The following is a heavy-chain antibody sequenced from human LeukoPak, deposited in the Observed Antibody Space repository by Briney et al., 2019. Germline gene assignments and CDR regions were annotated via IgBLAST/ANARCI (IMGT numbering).Heavy chain of an antibody. V-gene: IGHV3-30*02. J-gene: IGHJ4*02. CDR1: GFTFSSYG. D-gene: IGHD1-7*01. CDR2: IRYDGSNK. CDR3: ARAHNWKYGTFDY. Sequence: PGGSLRLSCAASGFTFSSYGMHWVRQAPGKGLEWVAFIRYDGSNKYYADSVKGRFTISRDNCKNTLYLQMNSLRAEDTAVYYCARAHNWKYGTFDYRGQGTLVTVSS.